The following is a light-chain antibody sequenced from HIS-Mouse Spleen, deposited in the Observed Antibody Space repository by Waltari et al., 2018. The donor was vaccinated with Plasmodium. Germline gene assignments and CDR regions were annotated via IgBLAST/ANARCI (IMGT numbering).Light chain of an antibody. V-gene: IGLV2-8*01. CDR2: EVS. Sequence: QSALTQPPSASGSPGQSVTISCTAPSSAVGGYNYVSWYQQHPGKAPKLMIYEVSKRPSGVPDRFSGSKSGNTASLTVSGLQAEDEADYYCSSYAGSNNLVFGGGTKLTVL. CDR1: SSAVGGYNY. J-gene: IGLJ2*01. CDR3: SSYAGSNNLV.